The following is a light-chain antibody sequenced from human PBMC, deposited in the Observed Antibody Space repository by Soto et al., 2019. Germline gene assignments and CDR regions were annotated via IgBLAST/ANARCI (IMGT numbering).Light chain of an antibody. J-gene: IGKJ2*01. CDR2: KAS. Sequence: DIPMTQSPSTLSASVGDRVTITCRASQSISSWLAWNQQKPGKAPKLLIYKASSLESGVPSRFSGSRSGTEFTLTISSLQPDDFATYYCQQYNSYPMYTFGQGTKLEIK. CDR1: QSISSW. CDR3: QQYNSYPMYT. V-gene: IGKV1-5*03.